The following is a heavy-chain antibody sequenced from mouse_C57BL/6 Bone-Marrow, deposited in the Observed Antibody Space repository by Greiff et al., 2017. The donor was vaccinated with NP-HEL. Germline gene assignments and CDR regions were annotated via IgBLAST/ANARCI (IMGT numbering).Heavy chain of an antibody. CDR2: ISYDGSN. CDR1: GYSITSGYY. CDR3: ARAGRFDY. Sequence: EVHLVESGPGLVKPSQSLSLTCSVTGYSITSGYYWNWIRQFPGNKLEWMGYISYDGSNNYNPSLKNRISITRDTSKNQFFLKLNSVTTEDTATYYCARAGRFDYWGQGTTLTVSS. V-gene: IGHV3-6*01. J-gene: IGHJ2*01.